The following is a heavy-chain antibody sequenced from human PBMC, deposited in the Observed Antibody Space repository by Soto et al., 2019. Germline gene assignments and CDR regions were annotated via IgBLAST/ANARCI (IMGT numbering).Heavy chain of an antibody. CDR2: ISTNGGTT. V-gene: IGHV3-64*01. CDR1: GFTFSTYA. Sequence: GGSLRLSCADSGFTFSTYAMHWVRQAPGKGLENVAAISTNGGTTYYANSVKGRFIISRDNSKNTLYLQMGSLRADDMAVYYCARSIAARLGWFDPWGQGTLVTVSS. D-gene: IGHD6-6*01. J-gene: IGHJ5*02. CDR3: ARSIAARLGWFDP.